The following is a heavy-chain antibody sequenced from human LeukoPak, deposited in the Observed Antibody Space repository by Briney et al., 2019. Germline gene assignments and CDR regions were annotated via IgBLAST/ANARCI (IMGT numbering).Heavy chain of an antibody. D-gene: IGHD3-22*01. CDR3: ARDSSGYYSPFDY. CDR1: GFTFSTYD. Sequence: QPGGSLRLSCAASGFTFSTYDMNWVRLAPGKGLEWVSYISRTTNTIYYADSVRGRFTISRDNAKNSLYLQMNSLRDEDMAVYFCARDSSGYYSPFDYWGQGTLVTVSS. CDR2: ISRTTNTI. V-gene: IGHV3-48*02. J-gene: IGHJ4*02.